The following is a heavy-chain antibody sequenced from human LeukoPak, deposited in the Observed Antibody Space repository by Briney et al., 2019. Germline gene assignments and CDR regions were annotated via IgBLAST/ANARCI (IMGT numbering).Heavy chain of an antibody. CDR2: ISSSSGYI. D-gene: IGHD3-22*01. V-gene: IGHV3-21*04. Sequence: GGSLRLSCAASGFTFSSYSMNWVRQAPGKGLEWVSSISSSSGYIYYADSVKGRFTISRDNAKNSLYLQMNSLRAEDTAVYYCAKAYGSSGYFQLPIDFWGQGTLVTVSS. CDR3: AKAYGSSGYFQLPIDF. J-gene: IGHJ4*02. CDR1: GFTFSSYS.